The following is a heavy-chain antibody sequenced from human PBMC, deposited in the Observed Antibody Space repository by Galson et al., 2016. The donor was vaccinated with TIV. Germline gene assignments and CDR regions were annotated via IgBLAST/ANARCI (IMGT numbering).Heavy chain of an antibody. D-gene: IGHD2-8*02. CDR3: AGLGYCTGDNCLAYYAFAL. Sequence: QSGAEVKEPGESLKISCKGSGYRFATSWIGWVRQMPGKGLEWMGIIYPGDSDTRYSRSFEGQVTISADKSSKTAYLHWSSLKASDTAMYYCAGLGYCTGDNCLAYYAFALWGQGTMVTVSA. V-gene: IGHV5-51*01. CDR1: GYRFATSW. J-gene: IGHJ3*01. CDR2: IYPGDSDT.